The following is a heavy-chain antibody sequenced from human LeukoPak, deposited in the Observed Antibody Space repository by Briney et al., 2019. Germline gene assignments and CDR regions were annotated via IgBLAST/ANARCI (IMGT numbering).Heavy chain of an antibody. Sequence: SETLSLTCTVSGGSISSSSYYWGWIRQPPGKGLEWIGSIYYSGSTYYNPSLKSRVTISVDTSKNQFSLKLSSVTAADTAVYYCARDFIAAAGGHYFDYWGQGTLVTVSS. V-gene: IGHV4-39*02. CDR2: IYYSGST. CDR1: GGSISSSSYY. D-gene: IGHD6-13*01. J-gene: IGHJ4*02. CDR3: ARDFIAAAGGHYFDY.